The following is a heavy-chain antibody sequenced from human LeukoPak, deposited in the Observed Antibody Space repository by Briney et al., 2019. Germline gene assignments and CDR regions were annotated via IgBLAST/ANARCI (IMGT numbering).Heavy chain of an antibody. Sequence: GGSLRLSCEASGFTFSSYWMSWVRQAPGKGLEWVANIKTDGSEKYYADSVKGRFTISRDNAKNSLYLQMNSLRAEDTAVYYCARGSHGDYEAFGIWGQGTMVTVSS. CDR3: ARGSHGDYEAFGI. V-gene: IGHV3-7*03. CDR2: IKTDGSEK. J-gene: IGHJ3*02. D-gene: IGHD4-17*01. CDR1: GFTFSSYW.